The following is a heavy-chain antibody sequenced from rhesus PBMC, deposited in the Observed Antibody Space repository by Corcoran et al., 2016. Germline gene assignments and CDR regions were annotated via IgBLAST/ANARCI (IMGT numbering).Heavy chain of an antibody. CDR1: GFSLSTSGMG. CDR2: VYWEDDK. D-gene: IGHD3-16*01. CDR3: ARHITSRYGLDS. J-gene: IGHJ6*01. V-gene: IGHV2-1*01. Sequence: QVTLKESGPALVKPTQTLTLTCTFSGFSLSTSGMGVGWIRQPPGKPLGWLANVYWEDDKRYSTSLRSRVAVSKDASEDEVVLAMTNVGPVDTATYCCARHITSRYGLDSWGQGVVVTVSS.